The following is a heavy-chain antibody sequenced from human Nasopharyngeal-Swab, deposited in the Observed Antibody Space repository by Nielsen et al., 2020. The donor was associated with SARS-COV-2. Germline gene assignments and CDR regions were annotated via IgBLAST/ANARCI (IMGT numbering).Heavy chain of an antibody. CDR2: INPSGGST. CDR3: ARVGYSYGYADY. J-gene: IGHJ4*02. D-gene: IGHD5-18*01. CDR1: GYTFTSYY. V-gene: IGHV1-46*01. Sequence: ASVKVSCKASGYTFTSYYMHWVRQAPGQGLEWMGIINPSGGSTSYAQKFQGRVTMARDTSTSTVYMELSSLRSEDTAVYYCARVGYSYGYADYWGQGTLVTVSS.